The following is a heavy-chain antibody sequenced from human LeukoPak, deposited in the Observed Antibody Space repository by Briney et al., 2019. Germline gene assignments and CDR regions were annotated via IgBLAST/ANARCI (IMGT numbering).Heavy chain of an antibody. Sequence: GGSLRLSCAASGFTFSSYGMHWVRQAPGKGLEWVAFIQYDGSNKYYADSVKGRFTISRDNSKNTLYLQMNSLRAEDTAVYYCAKRGMGTVDYWGQGTLVTVSS. CDR2: IQYDGSNK. D-gene: IGHD5-24*01. J-gene: IGHJ4*02. V-gene: IGHV3-30*02. CDR1: GFTFSSYG. CDR3: AKRGMGTVDY.